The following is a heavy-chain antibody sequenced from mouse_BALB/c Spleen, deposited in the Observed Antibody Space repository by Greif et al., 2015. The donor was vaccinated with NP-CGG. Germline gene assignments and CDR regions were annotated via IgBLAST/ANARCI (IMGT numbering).Heavy chain of an antibody. D-gene: IGHD1-1*01. CDR1: GFSLTSYG. Sequence: VMLVESGPGLVAPSQSLSITCTVSGFSLTSYGVHWVRQPPGKGLEWLGVIWAGGSTNYNSALMSRLSISKDNPKSQVFLKMNSLQTDDTAMYYCAREITTVVAWYFDVWGAGTTVTVSS. CDR2: IWAGGST. J-gene: IGHJ1*01. CDR3: AREITTVVAWYFDV. V-gene: IGHV2-9*02.